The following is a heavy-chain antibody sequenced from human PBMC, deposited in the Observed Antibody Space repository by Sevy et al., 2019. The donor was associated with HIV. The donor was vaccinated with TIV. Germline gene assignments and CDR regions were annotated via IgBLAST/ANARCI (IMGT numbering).Heavy chain of an antibody. CDR3: ARDNLLPIMVSMVRGALSYYFDY. CDR2: IWYDGINR. J-gene: IGHJ4*02. Sequence: GGSLTLSCAASGFTFSSYGMHWVRQAPGKGLEWVAVIWYDGINRYYADSVKGRFTISRDNSKNTLYLQMNSLRAEDTAVYYCARDNLLPIMVSMVRGALSYYFDYWGQGTLVTVSS. CDR1: GFTFSSYG. V-gene: IGHV3-33*01. D-gene: IGHD3-10*01.